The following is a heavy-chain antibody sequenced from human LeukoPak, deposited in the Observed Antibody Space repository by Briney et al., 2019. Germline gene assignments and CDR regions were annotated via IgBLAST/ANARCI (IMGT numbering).Heavy chain of an antibody. CDR1: GFTFSSYA. Sequence: GGSLRLSCAASGFTFSSYAMSWVRQAPGKGLEWVSAISGSGGSTYYADSVKGRFTISRDNSKNTLYLHMNSLRAEDTAVYYCAKARHVVVTAIYYRGQGTLVTVSS. D-gene: IGHD2-21*02. J-gene: IGHJ4*02. CDR3: AKARHVVVTAIYY. V-gene: IGHV3-23*01. CDR2: ISGSGGST.